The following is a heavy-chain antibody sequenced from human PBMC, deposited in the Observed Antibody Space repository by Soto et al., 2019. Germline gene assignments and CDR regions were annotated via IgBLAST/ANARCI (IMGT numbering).Heavy chain of an antibody. CDR3: AREILTSSSWPTLYDY. CDR1: GYSFSTYV. V-gene: IGHV1-3*01. CDR2: INADNGNT. Sequence: ASVKVSCKASGYSFSTYVFHWVRQAPGQGLEWMGWINADNGNTKSSQKFQDRVTISRDTSASIAYMELSSLRAEDTAVYYCAREILTSSSWPTLYDYWGQGTLVTVSS. D-gene: IGHD6-13*01. J-gene: IGHJ4*02.